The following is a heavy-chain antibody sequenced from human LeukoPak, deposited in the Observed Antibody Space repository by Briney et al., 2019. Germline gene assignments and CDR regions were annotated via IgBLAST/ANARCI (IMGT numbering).Heavy chain of an antibody. D-gene: IGHD6-19*01. CDR1: GFTFSSYG. CDR2: IRYDGSNK. V-gene: IGHV3-30*02. Sequence: GGSLRLSCAASGFTFSSYGMHWVRQAPGKGLEWVAFIRYDGSNKYYADSVKGRFTISRDNSKNTLYLQMNSLRAEDTAVYYCARSNSGWAPGGWFDPWGQGTLVTVSS. CDR3: ARSNSGWAPGGWFDP. J-gene: IGHJ5*02.